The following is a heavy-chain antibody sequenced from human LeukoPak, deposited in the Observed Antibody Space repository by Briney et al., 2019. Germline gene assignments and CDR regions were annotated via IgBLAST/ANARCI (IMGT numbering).Heavy chain of an antibody. Sequence: GGSLRLSCAASGFTFSSYSMNWVRQAPGKGLEWVSYISSSSSTIYCADSVKGRFTISRDNAKNSLYLQMNSLRAEDTAVYYCARVATSDLDYWGQGTLVTVSS. J-gene: IGHJ4*02. CDR3: ARVATSDLDY. V-gene: IGHV3-48*04. D-gene: IGHD5-12*01. CDR1: GFTFSSYS. CDR2: ISSSSSTI.